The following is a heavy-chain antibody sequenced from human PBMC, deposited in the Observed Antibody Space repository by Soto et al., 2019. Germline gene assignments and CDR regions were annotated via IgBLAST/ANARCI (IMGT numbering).Heavy chain of an antibody. J-gene: IGHJ4*02. CDR1: GGSISTYF. V-gene: IGHV4-59*01. Sequence: QVQLQESGPGLVKPSETLSLTCTVSGGSISTYFWSWFRQPPGKGLQWIGYIDYSGSTNYNPSLKSRLAISVDTSKNQFSLKLSSVTAADTAVYYCARNHAYAFVDYWGQGTLVTVSS. D-gene: IGHD3-3*02. CDR3: ARNHAYAFVDY. CDR2: IDYSGST.